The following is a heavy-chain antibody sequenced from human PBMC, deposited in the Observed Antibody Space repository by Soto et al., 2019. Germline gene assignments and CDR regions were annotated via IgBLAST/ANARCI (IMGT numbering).Heavy chain of an antibody. CDR3: AREDIQDIVVVVVAPVGLGY. V-gene: IGHV1-18*01. CDR1: GYTFTSYG. J-gene: IGHJ4*02. Sequence: QVQLVQSGAEVKKPGASVRVSCKASGYTFTSYGISWVRQAPGQGLEWMGQISGYNGNSNYAQNLQGRVTMTTDTSTSTAYMELRSLRSDDTAVYYCAREDIQDIVVVVVAPVGLGYWGQGTLVSVSS. CDR2: ISGYNGNS. D-gene: IGHD2-15*01.